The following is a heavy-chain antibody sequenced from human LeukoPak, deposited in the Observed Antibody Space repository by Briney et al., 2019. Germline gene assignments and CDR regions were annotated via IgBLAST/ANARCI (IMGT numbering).Heavy chain of an antibody. D-gene: IGHD2-21*02. CDR1: GFTFSSFA. CDR3: AKRGGLPPLDYYYCYMDV. Sequence: QPGGSLRLSCAASGFTFSSFAMSWVRQAPGKGLEWVSAISGSGGSTYYADSVKGRFTISRDNSKNTLHLQMNSLRAEDTAAYYCAKRGGLPPLDYYYCYMDVWGKGTTVTVSS. J-gene: IGHJ6*03. CDR2: ISGSGGST. V-gene: IGHV3-23*01.